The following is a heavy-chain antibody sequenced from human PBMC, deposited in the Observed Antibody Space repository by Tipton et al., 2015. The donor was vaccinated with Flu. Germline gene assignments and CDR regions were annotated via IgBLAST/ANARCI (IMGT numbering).Heavy chain of an antibody. V-gene: IGHV4-59*08. CDR3: ARHFYDSSGYYCLDY. Sequence: GLVKPSETLSLTCDVSTGSVSGYYWSWIRQSPKRGLEWIGYIHYTGSTNYNPSLKSRVSMSVDTSKNQFSLKMTSLTAADTAVYYCARHFYDSSGYYCLDYWGQGLLVTVSS. J-gene: IGHJ4*02. CDR1: TGSVSGYY. D-gene: IGHD3-22*01. CDR2: IHYTGST.